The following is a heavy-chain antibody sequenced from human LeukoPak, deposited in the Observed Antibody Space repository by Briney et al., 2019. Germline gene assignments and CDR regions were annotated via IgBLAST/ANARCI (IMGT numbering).Heavy chain of an antibody. CDR2: INTNTGNP. J-gene: IGHJ6*03. V-gene: IGHV7-4-1*02. CDR1: GYTFTSYA. CDR3: ARGFGYCSSTSCYIEDYYYYYMAV. D-gene: IGHD2-2*02. Sequence: ASVKVSCKASGYTFTSYAMNWVRQAPGQGLEWMGWINTNTGNPTYAQGFTGRFVFSLDTSVSTAYLQISSLKAEDTPVYYCARGFGYCSSTSCYIEDYYYYYMAVWGKGTTVTISS.